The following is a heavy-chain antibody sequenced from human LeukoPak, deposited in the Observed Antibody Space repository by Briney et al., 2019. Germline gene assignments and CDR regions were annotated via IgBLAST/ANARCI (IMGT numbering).Heavy chain of an antibody. CDR2: INPSGGST. Sequence: ASVKVSCKASGYTFTSYYIHWVRQAPGQGLEWMGIINPSGGSTKYAQKLQGRVSMTRDTSTSTVYMEVSSLGSEDTAVYYCARDLLARGTAYYFDYWGQGTLVTVSS. V-gene: IGHV1-46*01. CDR1: GYTFTSYY. D-gene: IGHD2-21*02. J-gene: IGHJ4*02. CDR3: ARDLLARGTAYYFDY.